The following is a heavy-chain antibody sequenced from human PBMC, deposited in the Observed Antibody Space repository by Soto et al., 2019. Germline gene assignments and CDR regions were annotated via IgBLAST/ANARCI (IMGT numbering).Heavy chain of an antibody. J-gene: IGHJ4*02. CDR3: TTDPGGSHLAFEY. Sequence: XGSLRLSCASSVFTFSNAWMSCVRHSPGKWLEWVGRIKSKTDGGTTDYAAPVKGRFTISRDDSKNTLYLQMNSLKTEDTAVYYCTTDPGGSHLAFEYWGQGTLVNVTS. CDR1: VFTFSNAW. CDR2: IKSKTDGGTT. D-gene: IGHD1-26*01. V-gene: IGHV3-15*01.